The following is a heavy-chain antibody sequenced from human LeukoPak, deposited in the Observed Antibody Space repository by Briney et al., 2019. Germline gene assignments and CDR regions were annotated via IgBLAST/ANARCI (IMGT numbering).Heavy chain of an antibody. Sequence: HPGGSLRLSCAASGFTFSSYAMHWVRQAPGKGLEWVSGISWNSGRIAYADSVKGRFTISRDSAKNSLYLQMNSLRADDTALYYCAKDVAAAGNIRGLFDCWGQGTLVTVSS. CDR1: GFTFSSYA. CDR2: ISWNSGRI. J-gene: IGHJ4*02. V-gene: IGHV3-9*01. D-gene: IGHD6-13*01. CDR3: AKDVAAAGNIRGLFDC.